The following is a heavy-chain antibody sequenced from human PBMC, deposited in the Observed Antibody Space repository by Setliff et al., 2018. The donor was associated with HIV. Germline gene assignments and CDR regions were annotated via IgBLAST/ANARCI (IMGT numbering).Heavy chain of an antibody. Sequence: SVKVSCKASGGTFSSYTISWVRQAPGQGLEWMGRIIPILGIANYAQKFQGRVTITADKSTSTAYMELSSLRSEDTAVYYCASGPNDCTSSSCRFSFYYYYMDVWGKGTRVTVSS. CDR1: GGTFSSYT. V-gene: IGHV1-69*02. CDR3: ASGPNDCTSSSCRFSFYYYYMDV. CDR2: IIPILGIA. J-gene: IGHJ6*03. D-gene: IGHD2-2*01.